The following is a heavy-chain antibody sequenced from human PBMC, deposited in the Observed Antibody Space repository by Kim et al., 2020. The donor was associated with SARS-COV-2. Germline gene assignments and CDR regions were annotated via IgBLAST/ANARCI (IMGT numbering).Heavy chain of an antibody. CDR2: IYYSGST. J-gene: IGHJ3*02. D-gene: IGHD3-16*01. CDR1: GGSISSGGYY. Sequence: SETLSLTCTVSGGSISSGGYYWSWIRQHPGKGLEWIGYIYYSGSTYYNPSLKSRVTISVDTSKNQFSLKLSSVTAADTAVYYCARSGRRGRYAFDIWGQGTMVTVSS. CDR3: ARSGRRGRYAFDI. V-gene: IGHV4-31*03.